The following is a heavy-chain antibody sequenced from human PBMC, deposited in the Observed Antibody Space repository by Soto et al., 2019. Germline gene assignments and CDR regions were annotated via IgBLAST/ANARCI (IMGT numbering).Heavy chain of an antibody. CDR3: ARPSLAAAGDDAFDI. V-gene: IGHV1-2*02. D-gene: IGHD6-13*01. Sequence: GASVKVSCKASGYTFTGYYMHWVRQAPGQGLEWMGWINPNSGGTNYAQKFQGRVTMTRDTSISTAYMELSRLRSDDTAVYYCARPSLAAAGDDAFDIWGQGTMVTVSS. J-gene: IGHJ3*02. CDR2: INPNSGGT. CDR1: GYTFTGYY.